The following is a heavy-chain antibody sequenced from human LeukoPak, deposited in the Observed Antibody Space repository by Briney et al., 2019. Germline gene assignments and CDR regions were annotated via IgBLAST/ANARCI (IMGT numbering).Heavy chain of an antibody. J-gene: IGHJ6*02. CDR2: ISYDGSNK. V-gene: IGHV3-30-3*01. D-gene: IGHD3-10*01. Sequence: PGGSLRLSCAASGFTFSSYAMHWVRQAPGKGLEWVAVISYDGSNKYYADSVKGRFTISRDNSKSTLYLQMNSLGAEDTAVYYCARGHYYGSGSYYWALYYYYGMDVWGQGTTVTVSS. CDR1: GFTFSSYA. CDR3: ARGHYYGSGSYYWALYYYYGMDV.